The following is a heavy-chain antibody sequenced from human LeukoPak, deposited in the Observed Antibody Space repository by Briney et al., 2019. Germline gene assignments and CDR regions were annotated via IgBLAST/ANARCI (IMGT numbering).Heavy chain of an antibody. V-gene: IGHV1-69*01. CDR2: IIPIFGTA. J-gene: IGHJ5*02. D-gene: IGHD3-9*01. Sequence: ASVKVSCKASGGTFSSYAISWVRQAPGQGLEWMGGIIPIFGTANYAQKFQGRVTITADESTSTAYMELSRLRSDDTAVYYCARGTQLRYFDWLNNLGWFDPWGQGTLVTVSS. CDR1: GGTFSSYA. CDR3: ARGTQLRYFDWLNNLGWFDP.